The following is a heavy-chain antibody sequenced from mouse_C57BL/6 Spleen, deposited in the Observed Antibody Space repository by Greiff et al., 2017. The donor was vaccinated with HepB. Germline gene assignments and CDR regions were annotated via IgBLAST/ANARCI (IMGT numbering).Heavy chain of an antibody. D-gene: IGHD1-1*01. CDR2: ISSGSSTI. V-gene: IGHV5-17*01. Sequence: VQLKESGGGLVKSGGSLKLSCAASGFTFSDYGMHWVRQAPEKGLEWVAYISSGSSTIYYADTVKGRFTISRDNAKNTLFLQMTSLRSEDTAMYYCARIYYGSSSFAYWGQGTLVTVSA. CDR3: ARIYYGSSSFAY. J-gene: IGHJ3*01. CDR1: GFTFSDYG.